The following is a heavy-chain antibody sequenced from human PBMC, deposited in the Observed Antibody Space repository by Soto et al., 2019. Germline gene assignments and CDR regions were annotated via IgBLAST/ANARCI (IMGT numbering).Heavy chain of an antibody. Sequence: SETRSLTCAVYGGSFSGCYWDWIRQPPGKGLEWIGDINPDGATNYTPSLRGGVTTSIDTSRNQFSLKLSSVTAAHTAVYYCVRCQRSDLFVDYWGQGALVTVPS. D-gene: IGHD2-21*01. CDR3: VRCQRSDLFVDY. CDR2: INPDGAT. V-gene: IGHV4-34*01. CDR1: GGSFSGCY. J-gene: IGHJ4*02.